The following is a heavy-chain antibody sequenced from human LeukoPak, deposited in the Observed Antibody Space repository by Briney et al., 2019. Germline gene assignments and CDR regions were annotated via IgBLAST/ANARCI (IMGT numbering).Heavy chain of an antibody. Sequence: GGSLRLSCAASGFTFDDYGMSWVRQAPGKGLEWVSSINWNGGNTGYADSVKGRFTISRDNAENSLYLQMNSLRAEDTALYYCARNGEGAFDIWGQGTMVTVSS. D-gene: IGHD2-8*01. CDR2: INWNGGNT. CDR1: GFTFDDYG. J-gene: IGHJ3*02. V-gene: IGHV3-20*04. CDR3: ARNGEGAFDI.